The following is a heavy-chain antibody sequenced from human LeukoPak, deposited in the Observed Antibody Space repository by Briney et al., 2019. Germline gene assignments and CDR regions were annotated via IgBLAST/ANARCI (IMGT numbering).Heavy chain of an antibody. J-gene: IGHJ4*02. D-gene: IGHD1-26*01. CDR2: ISLSGVT. V-gene: IGHV4-4*02. Sequence: PSETLSLTCGVSGGSISSTNWWSWVRQPPGQGLEWIGEISLSGVTHYNPSLKSRVTMSLDRSKNHLSLTLTSVTAADTAVYYCSRESGAFSPFGYWGQGTLVTVSS. CDR1: GGSISSTNW. CDR3: SRESGAFSPFGY.